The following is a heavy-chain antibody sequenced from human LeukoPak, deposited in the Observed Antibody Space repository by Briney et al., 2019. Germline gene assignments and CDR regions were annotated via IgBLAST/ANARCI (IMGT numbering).Heavy chain of an antibody. D-gene: IGHD3-22*01. V-gene: IGHV4-4*02. CDR3: ARVPSPNYYDSSGPLDY. J-gene: IGHJ4*02. Sequence: SETLSLTCAVSGGSISSSNWWSWVRQPPGKGLEWIGEIYHSGSTNYNPSLKSRVTISVDKSKNQFSLKLSSVTAADTAVYYCARVPSPNYYDSSGPLDYWGQGTLVTVSS. CDR2: IYHSGST. CDR1: GGSISSSNW.